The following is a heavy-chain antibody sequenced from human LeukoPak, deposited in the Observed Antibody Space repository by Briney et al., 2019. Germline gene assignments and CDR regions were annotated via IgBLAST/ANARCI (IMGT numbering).Heavy chain of an antibody. V-gene: IGHV3-30*02. Sequence: GGSLRLSCAASGFSFSTSGMHWIRQAPGKGLEWVAFIQSDGGNEYYADSVKGRFTISRDNSKNTLYLQMNSLRAEDTAVYYCARVLYSSSWYGGFDYWGQGTLVTVSS. CDR1: GFSFSTSG. D-gene: IGHD6-13*01. J-gene: IGHJ4*02. CDR2: IQSDGGNE. CDR3: ARVLYSSSWYGGFDY.